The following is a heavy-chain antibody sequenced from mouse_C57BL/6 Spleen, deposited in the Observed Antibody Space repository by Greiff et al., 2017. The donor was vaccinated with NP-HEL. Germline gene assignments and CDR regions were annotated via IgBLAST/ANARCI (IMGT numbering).Heavy chain of an antibody. D-gene: IGHD3-1*01. CDR1: GYAFSSSW. CDR3: ARRSLRGYYFDY. CDR2: IYPGDGDT. Sequence: QVQLQQSGPELVKPGASVKISCKASGYAFSSSWMNWVKQRPGKGLEWIGRIYPGDGDTNYNGKFKGKATLTADKSSSTAYMQLSSLTSEDSAVYFCARRSLRGYYFDYWGQGTTLTVSS. V-gene: IGHV1-82*01. J-gene: IGHJ2*01.